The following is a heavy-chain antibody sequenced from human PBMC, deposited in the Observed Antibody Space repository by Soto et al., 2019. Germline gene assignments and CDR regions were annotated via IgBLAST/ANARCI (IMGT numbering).Heavy chain of an antibody. CDR1: GGTFSSYA. J-gene: IGHJ4*02. D-gene: IGHD3-9*01. CDR2: IIPIFGTA. CDR3: AMGPPAEIRYFDWLLPFDY. Sequence: GASVKVSCKASGGTFSSYAISWVRQAPGQGLEWMGGIIPIFGTANYAQKFQGRVTITADESTSTAYMELSSLRSEDTAVYYCAMGPPAEIRYFDWLLPFDYWGQGTLVTVSS. V-gene: IGHV1-69*13.